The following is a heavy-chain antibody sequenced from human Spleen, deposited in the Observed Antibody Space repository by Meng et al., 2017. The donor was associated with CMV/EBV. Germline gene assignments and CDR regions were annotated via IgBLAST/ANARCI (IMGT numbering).Heavy chain of an antibody. Sequence: QGELVKSGAEWKKPGASVKVPCKASGYTFTGYYMHWGRQAPGQGLEWMGWINPNSGGTDYAQKFQGRVTMTRDTSISTAYMELSRLRSDDTAVYYCARGGGDYYGSGSYGYWGQGTLVTVSS. V-gene: IGHV1-2*02. CDR2: INPNSGGT. J-gene: IGHJ4*02. CDR1: GYTFTGYY. CDR3: ARGGGDYYGSGSYGY. D-gene: IGHD3-10*01.